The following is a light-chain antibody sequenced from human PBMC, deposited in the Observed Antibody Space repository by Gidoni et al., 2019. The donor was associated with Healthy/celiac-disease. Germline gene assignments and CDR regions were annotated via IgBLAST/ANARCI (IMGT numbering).Light chain of an antibody. CDR3: QQYNNWRGT. CDR2: GAS. Sequence: EIVMTQSPATLSVSPGERATLSCRASQSVSSNVAWYQQKPGQAPRLLIYGASTSATGIPARFRGSGSGKEFTLTISSLQSEDFAVYYCQQYNNWRGTFGQGTKLEIK. CDR1: QSVSSN. V-gene: IGKV3-15*01. J-gene: IGKJ2*01.